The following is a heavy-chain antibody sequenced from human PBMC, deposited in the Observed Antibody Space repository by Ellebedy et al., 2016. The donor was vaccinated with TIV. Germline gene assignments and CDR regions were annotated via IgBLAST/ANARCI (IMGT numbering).Heavy chain of an antibody. J-gene: IGHJ3*02. CDR1: GFTFSSYW. CDR3: ARDRRGYYDRPGAFDI. D-gene: IGHD3-22*01. CDR2: IKQDGSEK. Sequence: GGSLRLXXAASGFTFSSYWMSWVRQAPGKGLEWVANIKQDGSEKYYVDSVKGRFTISRDNAKNSLCLQMNSLRGEDTAVYYCARDRRGYYDRPGAFDIWGQGTMVTVSS. V-gene: IGHV3-7*01.